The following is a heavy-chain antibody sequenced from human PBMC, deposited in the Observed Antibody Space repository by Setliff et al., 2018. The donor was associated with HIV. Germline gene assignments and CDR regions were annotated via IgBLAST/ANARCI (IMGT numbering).Heavy chain of an antibody. D-gene: IGHD3-16*02. CDR2: IRSKAYGGTT. CDR1: GFTFGDYA. V-gene: IGHV3-49*04. CDR3: TLEDLYVWGSYRLDHFDY. Sequence: HPGGSLRLSCTASGFTFGDYAMSWVRQAPGKGLEWVGFIRSKAYGGTTEYAASVKGRFTISRDDSKSIAYLQMNSLKTEDTAVYYCTLEDLYVWGSYRLDHFDYWGQGTLVTVSS. J-gene: IGHJ4*02.